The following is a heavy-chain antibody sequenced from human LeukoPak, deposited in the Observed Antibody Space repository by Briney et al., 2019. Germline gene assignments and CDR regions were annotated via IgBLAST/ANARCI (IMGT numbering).Heavy chain of an antibody. CDR3: ASAVSYYYYYMDV. J-gene: IGHJ6*03. Sequence: SETLSLTCTVSGGSISSHYWSWIRQPPGKGLEWIGYIYYSGSTNYNPSLKSRVTISVDTSKNQFSLKLSSVTAADTAVYYCASAVSYYYYYMDVWGKGTTVTVSS. D-gene: IGHD4-17*01. V-gene: IGHV4-59*11. CDR1: GGSISSHY. CDR2: IYYSGST.